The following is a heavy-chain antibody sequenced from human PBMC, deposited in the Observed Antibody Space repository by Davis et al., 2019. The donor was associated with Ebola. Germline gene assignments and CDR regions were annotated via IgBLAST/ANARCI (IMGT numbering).Heavy chain of an antibody. J-gene: IGHJ5*02. V-gene: IGHV3-74*01. D-gene: IGHD6-13*01. CDR3: ARFTAADPRLPKNWFDP. CDR1: GFSFSDSW. CDR2: INGDGTLI. Sequence: HTGGSLRLSCAASGFSFSDSWMHWVRQAPGKGLGWVSRINGDGTLITYADSVKGRFTISRDNAKNTLYLQMSSLRADDTSVYYCARFTAADPRLPKNWFDPWGQGTLVTVSS.